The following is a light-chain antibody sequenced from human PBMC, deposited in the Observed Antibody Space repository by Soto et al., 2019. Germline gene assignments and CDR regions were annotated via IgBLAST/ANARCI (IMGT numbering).Light chain of an antibody. Sequence: QQXXGXXPXXXXGPPSRRAHGSPDRFSGSGSVTDFTRTISRLEHEDLAVYYGQQYDNSVWTFGQGTKVDIK. CDR2: PPS. CDR3: QQYDNSVWT. V-gene: IGKV3-20*01. J-gene: IGKJ1*01.